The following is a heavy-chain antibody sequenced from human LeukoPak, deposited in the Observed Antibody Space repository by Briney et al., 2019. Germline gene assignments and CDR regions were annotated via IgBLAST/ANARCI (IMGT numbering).Heavy chain of an antibody. V-gene: IGHV4-59*01. CDR1: GGSISSYY. CDR2: IYYSGST. Sequence: PSETLSLTCTVSGGSISSYYWSWIRQPPGKGLEWIGYIYYSGSTNYNPSLKSRVTISVDTSKSQFSLKLSSVTAADTAVYYCARYSSSSSEVDYWGQGTLVTVSS. J-gene: IGHJ4*02. D-gene: IGHD6-6*01. CDR3: ARYSSSSSEVDY.